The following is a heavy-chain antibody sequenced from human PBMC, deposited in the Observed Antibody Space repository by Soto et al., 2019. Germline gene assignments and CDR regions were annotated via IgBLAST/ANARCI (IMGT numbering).Heavy chain of an antibody. CDR3: AKVGYCSSTSCYRTPMAFDY. J-gene: IGHJ4*02. CDR2: ISYDGSNK. V-gene: IGHV3-30*18. D-gene: IGHD2-2*02. Sequence: PGGSLRLSCAASGFTFSSYGMHWVRQAPGKXLEWVAVISYDGSNKYYADSVKGRFTISRDNSKNTLYLQMNSLRAEDTAVYYCAKVGYCSSTSCYRTPMAFDYWGQGTLVTVSS. CDR1: GFTFSSYG.